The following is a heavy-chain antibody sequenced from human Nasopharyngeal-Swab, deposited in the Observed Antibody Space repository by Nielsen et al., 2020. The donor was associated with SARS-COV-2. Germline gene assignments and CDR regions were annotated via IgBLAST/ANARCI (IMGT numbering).Heavy chain of an antibody. D-gene: IGHD6-13*01. CDR1: GGSISSSSYY. CDR3: VGSSWYGDYYYYYGMDV. J-gene: IGHJ6*02. V-gene: IGHV4-39*07. CDR2: IYYSGST. Sequence: SETLSLPCTVSGGSISSSSYYWGWSRQPPGKGLEWIGSIYYSGSTYYNPSLKSRVTISVDTSKNQFSLKLSSVTAADTAVYYCVGSSWYGDYYYYYGMDVWGQGTTVTVSS.